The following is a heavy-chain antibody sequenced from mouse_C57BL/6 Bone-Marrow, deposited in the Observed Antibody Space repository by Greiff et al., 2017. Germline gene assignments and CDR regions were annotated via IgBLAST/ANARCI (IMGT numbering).Heavy chain of an antibody. CDR2: ISYSGST. D-gene: IGHD2-4*01. CDR1: GYSITSDY. CDR3: AGSYDYDLDY. J-gene: IGHJ2*01. V-gene: IGHV3-8*01. Sequence: EVQLVESGPGLAKPSQTLSLTCSVSGYSITSDYWNWIRKFPGNKLEYMVYISYSGSTYYNPSLKSRISITRETSKNQYYLQLNSVTTEDTATYYCAGSYDYDLDYWGQGTTRTVSS.